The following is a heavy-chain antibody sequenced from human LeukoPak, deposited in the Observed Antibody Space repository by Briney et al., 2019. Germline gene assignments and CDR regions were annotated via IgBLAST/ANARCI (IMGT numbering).Heavy chain of an antibody. CDR2: INTNSGGT. CDR1: GYTFTGYY. CDR3: ARFVAVVSSSWSPSGYYGMDV. V-gene: IGHV1-2*02. D-gene: IGHD6-13*01. J-gene: IGHJ6*02. Sequence: ASVKVSCKASGYTFTGYYMHWVRQAPGQGLEWMGWINTNSGGTNYAQKFQGRVTMTRDTSISTASMELSRLRSDDTAVYYCARFVAVVSSSWSPSGYYGMDVWGQGTTVTVSS.